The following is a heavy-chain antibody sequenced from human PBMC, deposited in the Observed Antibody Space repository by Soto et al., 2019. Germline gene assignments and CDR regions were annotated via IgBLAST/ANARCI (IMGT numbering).Heavy chain of an antibody. CDR2: ISGGGGNT. D-gene: IGHD2-2*03. CDR1: GFTFSSYA. V-gene: IGHV3-23*01. Sequence: EVQLLESGGGLVQPGGSLRLSCAASGFTFSSYAMSWVRQTPGKGLEWVSGISGGGGNTNYADSVTGRFTISRDNSRNTLYLQMNSLRAADMGIYYCAKDRGTGCWFSGIAGAGIPSWGQGTLVTVSS. CDR3: AKDRGTGCWFSGIAGAGIPS. J-gene: IGHJ5*02.